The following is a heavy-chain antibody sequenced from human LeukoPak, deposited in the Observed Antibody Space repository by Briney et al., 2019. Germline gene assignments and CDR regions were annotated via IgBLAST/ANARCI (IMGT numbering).Heavy chain of an antibody. CDR2: IYHSGST. CDR3: ARDGGTVGAFDI. CDR1: GGSISSGGYS. D-gene: IGHD2-15*01. J-gene: IGHJ3*02. V-gene: IGHV4-30-2*01. Sequence: TLPLTCAVSGGSISSGGYSWSWIRQPPGKGLEWIGYIYHSGSTYYNPSLKSRVTISVDRSKNQFSLKLSSVTAADTAVYYCARDGGTVGAFDIWGQGTMVTVSS.